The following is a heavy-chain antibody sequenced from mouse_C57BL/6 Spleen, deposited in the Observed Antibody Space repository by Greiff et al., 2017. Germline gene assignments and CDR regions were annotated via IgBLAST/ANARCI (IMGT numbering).Heavy chain of an antibody. CDR3: ARRGIFDYYGSSDWYFDV. CDR2: IDPSDSYT. CDR1: GYTFTSYW. D-gene: IGHD1-1*01. V-gene: IGHV1-69*01. Sequence: QVQLQQPGAELVMPGASVKLSCKASGYTFTSYWMHWVKQRPGQGLEWIGEIDPSDSYTNYNQKFKGKSTLTVDKSSSTAYMQLSSLTSEDSAVYYCARRGIFDYYGSSDWYFDVWGTGTTVTVSS. J-gene: IGHJ1*03.